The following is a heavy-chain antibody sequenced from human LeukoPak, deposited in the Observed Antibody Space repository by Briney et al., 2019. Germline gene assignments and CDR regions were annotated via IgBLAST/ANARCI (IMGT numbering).Heavy chain of an antibody. CDR2: MNPNSGNT. D-gene: IGHD6-19*01. Sequence: ASVKVSCKASGYTFTTYDINWVRQATGQGLEWMGWMNPNSGNTGYTQKFQGRVTMTRNTSISTAYMELSSLRSEDTAVYYCARGRGSGHKENWFDPWGQGALVTVSS. V-gene: IGHV1-8*01. CDR3: ARGRGSGHKENWFDP. CDR1: GYTFTTYD. J-gene: IGHJ5*02.